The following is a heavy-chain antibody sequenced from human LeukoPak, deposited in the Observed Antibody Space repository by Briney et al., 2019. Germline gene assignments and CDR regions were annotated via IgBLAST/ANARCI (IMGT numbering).Heavy chain of an antibody. J-gene: IGHJ6*02. D-gene: IGHD3-10*01. Sequence: GGSQRLSCAASGFTFTSYAMNWVRQAPGKGLEWVSAISGSGASTYYAESVKGRFSISRDNSKNTVSLQMNSLRAEDTAVYYCAKGYAYYYGPGSNYGMDVWGQGTTVTVSS. V-gene: IGHV3-23*01. CDR3: AKGYAYYYGPGSNYGMDV. CDR2: ISGSGAST. CDR1: GFTFTSYA.